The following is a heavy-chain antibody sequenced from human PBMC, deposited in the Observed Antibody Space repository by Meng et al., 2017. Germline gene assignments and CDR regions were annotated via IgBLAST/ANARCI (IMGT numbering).Heavy chain of an antibody. CDR1: GFIFSNYE. Sequence: VQVVEAGGDLVPPGRSLTLSCAASGFIFSNYEMHWVRQAPGKGLEWVACITKDGSRKYYLGSVRGRFTISRDNSKNTLYLEMNSLRSEDTALYYCARDFDYWGQGTLVTVSS. J-gene: IGHJ4*02. V-gene: IGHV3-30*16. CDR2: ITKDGSRK. CDR3: ARDFDY.